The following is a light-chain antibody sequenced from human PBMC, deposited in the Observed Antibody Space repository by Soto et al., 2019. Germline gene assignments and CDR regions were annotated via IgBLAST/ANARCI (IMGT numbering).Light chain of an antibody. Sequence: QSVLTQPPSVSAAPGQKVSISCSGSSSNVGKNFVSWYQHVPGKAPKLLIYDNQKRPSGIPDRFSASKSGTLATPDITGLQTGDEADYYCGTWDSSLTIGVIFGGGTKVTVL. CDR1: SSNVGKNF. CDR3: GTWDSSLTIGVI. CDR2: DNQ. V-gene: IGLV1-51*01. J-gene: IGLJ2*01.